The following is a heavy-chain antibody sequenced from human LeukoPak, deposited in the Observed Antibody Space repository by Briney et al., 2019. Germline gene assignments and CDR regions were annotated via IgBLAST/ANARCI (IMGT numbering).Heavy chain of an antibody. CDR1: GYSFTNYW. CDR2: IDPSDSYT. J-gene: IGHJ4*02. D-gene: IGHD5-18*01. CDR3: ARTRGYSYGPPFDF. Sequence: GESLKISCKGSGYSFTNYWITWVRQMPGKGLEWMGRIDPSDSYTNYSPSFQGHVTISADKSITIAYLQWSSLKASDTAMYYCARTRGYSYGPPFDFWGQGNLVTVSS. V-gene: IGHV5-10-1*01.